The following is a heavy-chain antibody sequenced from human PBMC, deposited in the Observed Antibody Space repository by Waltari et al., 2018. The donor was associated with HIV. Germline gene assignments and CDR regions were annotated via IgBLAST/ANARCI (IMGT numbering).Heavy chain of an antibody. J-gene: IGHJ5*02. CDR1: GSSISSNRYY. CDR2: VYYSGST. Sequence: QLQLQESGPGLVKPSETVSLICTFSGSSISSNRYYWGWSRQPPGKGLEWIGSVYYSGSTYYNPSLKSRVTISVDTPKNHFSLKLTSMTATDSAVYYCARGYCSSRACYTGSWFDPWGQGTLVTVSS. D-gene: IGHD2-8*01. V-gene: IGHV4-39*02. CDR3: ARGYCSSRACYTGSWFDP.